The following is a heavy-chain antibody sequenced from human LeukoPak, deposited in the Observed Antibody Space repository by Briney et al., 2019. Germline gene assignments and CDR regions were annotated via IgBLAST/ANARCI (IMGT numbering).Heavy chain of an antibody. V-gene: IGHV3-30*02. CDR3: ARAIVEPPGSGRYFDN. CDR1: GFSFSSYG. Sequence: GGSLRLSCAASGFSFSSYGMHWVRQAPGKGLEWVTFIRYDGSDKFYADSVKGRFTTSRDNSRSTLYLQMNSLRPEDTAVYYCARAIVEPPGSGRYFDNWGQGTLVTVSS. CDR2: IRYDGSDK. D-gene: IGHD1-14*01. J-gene: IGHJ4*02.